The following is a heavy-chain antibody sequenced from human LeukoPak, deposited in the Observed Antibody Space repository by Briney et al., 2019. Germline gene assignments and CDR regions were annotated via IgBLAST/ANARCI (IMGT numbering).Heavy chain of an antibody. CDR2: LSGSGGST. Sequence: GGSLRLSCAASGFTFSSYAMSWVRQAPGKGLEWVSTLSGSGGSTYYADSVKGRFTFSRDNSKNTLYLQMNSLRAEDTAVYYCAKGTHSGYSYGYYYSYYMDVWGKGTTVVVSS. CDR3: AKGTHSGYSYGYYYSYYMDV. D-gene: IGHD5-18*01. J-gene: IGHJ6*03. V-gene: IGHV3-23*01. CDR1: GFTFSSYA.